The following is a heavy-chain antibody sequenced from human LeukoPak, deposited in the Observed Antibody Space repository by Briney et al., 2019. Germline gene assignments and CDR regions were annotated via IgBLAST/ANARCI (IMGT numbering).Heavy chain of an antibody. D-gene: IGHD3-22*01. J-gene: IGHJ4*02. CDR3: ARGPYYYDSREYYFDY. CDR1: GGSISSYY. Sequence: SETLSLTCTVSGGSISSYYWSWLRQPPGTRLEWVGYIYYSGSTNYNPSRKTRVTISVDTSKNQSTLKLSSVTAADTAVYYCARGPYYYDSREYYFDYWGQGTLVTVSS. CDR2: IYYSGST. V-gene: IGHV4-59*01.